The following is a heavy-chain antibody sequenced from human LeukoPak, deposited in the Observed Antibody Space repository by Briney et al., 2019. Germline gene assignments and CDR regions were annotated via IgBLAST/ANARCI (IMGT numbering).Heavy chain of an antibody. CDR1: GFTFSSYA. CDR3: ARDLGGQQLVEDCFDY. CDR2: ISYDGSNK. J-gene: IGHJ4*02. V-gene: IGHV3-30*04. D-gene: IGHD6-13*01. Sequence: GGSLRLSCAASGFTFSSYAMHWVRQAPGKGLEWVAVISYDGSNKYYADSVKGRFTISRDNSKNTLYLQMNSLRAEDTAVYYCARDLGGQQLVEDCFDYWGQGTLVTVSS.